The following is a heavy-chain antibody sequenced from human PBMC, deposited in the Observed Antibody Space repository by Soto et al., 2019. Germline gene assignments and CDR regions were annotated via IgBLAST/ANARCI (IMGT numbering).Heavy chain of an antibody. V-gene: IGHV1-8*01. D-gene: IGHD3-10*01. CDR2: INPNSGNI. CDR3: ARGRASGSYYLLDY. J-gene: IGHJ4*02. CDR1: GNTFTSYD. Sequence: GASVKVSCKDSGNTFTSYDINWVRQATGHGLERMGWINPNSGNIGYAQKFQGRVTMTRDTAIRTAYMEVSRLRSDDTAVYYCARGRASGSYYLLDYWGQGTLVTVSS.